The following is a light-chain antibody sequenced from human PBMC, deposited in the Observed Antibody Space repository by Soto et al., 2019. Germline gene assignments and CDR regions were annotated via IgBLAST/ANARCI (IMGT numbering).Light chain of an antibody. CDR1: QDIGSX. J-gene: IGKJ4*01. Sequence: IQLTQSPSSLSASVGDRVTITCRAGQDIGSXLAWYQQRPGKAPKLLLYDASNLEAGVPSRFSGSGSGTDFTLTITSLRPEDFATYYCQQFNGFPLTFGGGTKVQIK. V-gene: IGKV1-13*02. CDR3: QQFNGFPLT. CDR2: DAS.